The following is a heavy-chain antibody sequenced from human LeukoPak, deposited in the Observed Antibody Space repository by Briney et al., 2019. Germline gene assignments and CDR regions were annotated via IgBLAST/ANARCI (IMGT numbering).Heavy chain of an antibody. J-gene: IGHJ3*02. V-gene: IGHV4-34*01. D-gene: IGHD4-17*01. Sequence: PSETLSLTCAVYGGSFSGYYWSWIRQPPGKGLEWIGEINHSGSTNYNPSLKSRVTISVDTSKNQFSLKLSSVTAADTAVYYCARDSTVTTYEDAFDIWGQGTMVTVSS. CDR2: INHSGST. CDR1: GGSFSGYY. CDR3: ARDSTVTTYEDAFDI.